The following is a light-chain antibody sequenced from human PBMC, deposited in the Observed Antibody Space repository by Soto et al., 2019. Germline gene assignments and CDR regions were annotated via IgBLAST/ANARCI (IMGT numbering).Light chain of an antibody. V-gene: IGKV3-15*01. CDR3: QQYNNWPWT. J-gene: IGKJ1*01. CDR2: GAS. CDR1: QSISSY. Sequence: EILLTQSPATLSLSPGERATLSCGASQSISSYLAWYQQKPGKAPRLLIYGASTRATGIPARLSGSGYGTELTITISSLKSEDFEVYYCQQYNNWPWTFGHGTKVDIK.